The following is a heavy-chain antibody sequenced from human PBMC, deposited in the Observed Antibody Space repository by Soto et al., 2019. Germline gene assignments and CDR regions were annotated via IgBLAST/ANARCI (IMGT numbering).Heavy chain of an antibody. J-gene: IGHJ4*02. CDR1: GLTFSSYS. V-gene: IGHV3-48*01. CDR3: ARDYYDSSGYYALFDY. Sequence: PGGSLRPSCASSGLTFSSYSMNWVRQAPGKGLEWVSYISSSSSTIYYADSVKGRFTISRDNAKNSLYLQMNSLRAEDTAVYYCARDYYDSSGYYALFDYWGQGTLVTVSS. D-gene: IGHD3-22*01. CDR2: ISSSSSTI.